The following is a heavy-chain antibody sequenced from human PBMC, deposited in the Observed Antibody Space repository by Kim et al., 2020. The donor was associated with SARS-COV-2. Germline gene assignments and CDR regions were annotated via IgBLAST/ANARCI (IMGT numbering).Heavy chain of an antibody. CDR3: ASLDYSDSAGLVL. CDR1: GAPISSYY. J-gene: IGHJ4*02. D-gene: IGHD4-4*01. V-gene: IGHV4-59*13. Sequence: SETLSLTCTVSGAPISSYYWVWVRQPPGKGLEWMATFFKSGSTSSNPSLKSRVTISADTSNHQFSLQLSSVTAADTAVYYCASLDYSDSAGLVLWGQGTLVTVYS. CDR2: FFKSGST.